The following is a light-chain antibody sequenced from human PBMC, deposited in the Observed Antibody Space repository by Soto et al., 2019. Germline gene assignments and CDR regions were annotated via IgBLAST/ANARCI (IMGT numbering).Light chain of an antibody. V-gene: IGKV3-20*01. CDR2: GTS. J-gene: IGKJ1*01. CDR1: QSVSSSY. Sequence: EIVLTQSPGTLSLSPGERATLSCKASQSVSSSYLAWYQQKPGQAPRLLIYGTSSRATCIPDSFSGSGSGTDFTLTISRLEPEDLAVYYCQQYDRSPWTFGQGTKVDIK. CDR3: QQYDRSPWT.